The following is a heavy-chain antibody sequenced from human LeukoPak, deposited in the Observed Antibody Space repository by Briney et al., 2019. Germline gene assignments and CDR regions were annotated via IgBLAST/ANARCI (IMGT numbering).Heavy chain of an antibody. CDR2: INHSGST. V-gene: IGHV4-34*01. CDR3: ARDKSLGYSSSWYADY. J-gene: IGHJ4*02. D-gene: IGHD6-13*01. Sequence: PSETLSLTCAVYGGSFSGYYWSWIRQPPGKGLEWIGEINHSGSTNYNPSLKSQVTISVDTSKNQFSLKLSSVTAADTAVYYCARDKSLGYSSSWYADYWGQGTLVTVSS. CDR1: GGSFSGYY.